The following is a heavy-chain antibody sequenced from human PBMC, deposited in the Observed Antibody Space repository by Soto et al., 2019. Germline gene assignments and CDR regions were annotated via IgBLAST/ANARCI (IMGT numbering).Heavy chain of an antibody. V-gene: IGHV3-73*01. Sequence: PGGFLRLSCAASGFTFSGSAMHWVRQASGKGLEWVGRIRSKANSYATAYAASVKGRFTISRDDSKNTAYLQMNSLKTEDTAVYYCTRSSSSGSLSSIPNFDYWGQGTLVTVSS. CDR3: TRSSSSGSLSSIPNFDY. CDR1: GFTFSGSA. D-gene: IGHD6-19*01. J-gene: IGHJ4*02. CDR2: IRSKANSYAT.